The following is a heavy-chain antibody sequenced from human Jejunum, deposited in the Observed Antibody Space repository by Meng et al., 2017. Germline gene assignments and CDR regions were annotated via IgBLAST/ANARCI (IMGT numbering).Heavy chain of an antibody. D-gene: IGHD3-10*02. V-gene: IGHV6-1*01. J-gene: IGHJ4*02. CDR3: ARDWGDVRGGFDF. Sequence: QVNRPPSSPGLVKHSPPLTPTGPISGDIVTSNSAAWNWIRQSPSRGLEWMGRTYYRSKYYNDYALSVKSRITTNPDTSKNQFSLQLNSVTPEDTAIYYCARDWGDVRGGFDFWGQGTLVTVSS. CDR1: GDIVTSNSAA. CDR2: TYYRSKYYN.